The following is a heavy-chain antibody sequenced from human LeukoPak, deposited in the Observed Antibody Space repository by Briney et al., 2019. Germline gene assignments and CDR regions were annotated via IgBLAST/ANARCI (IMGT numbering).Heavy chain of an antibody. V-gene: IGHV3-33*01. J-gene: IGHJ6*03. CDR1: GFTFSSYS. CDR2: IWYDGSNK. Sequence: GRSLRLSCAASGFTFSSYSMHWVRQAPGKGLEWVAVIWYDGSNKYYADSVKGRFTISRDNAKNSLYLQMNSLRAEDTAVYYCAREGQVPAATSYYYYYMDVWGKGTTVTVSS. D-gene: IGHD2-2*01. CDR3: AREGQVPAATSYYYYYMDV.